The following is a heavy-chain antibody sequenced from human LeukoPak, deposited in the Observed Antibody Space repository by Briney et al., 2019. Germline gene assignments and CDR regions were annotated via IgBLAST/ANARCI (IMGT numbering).Heavy chain of an antibody. CDR2: ISFDGSDK. V-gene: IGHV3-30*04. J-gene: IGHJ4*02. CDR1: GFTFSSYA. D-gene: IGHD3-10*01. Sequence: GGSLRLSCAASGFTFSSYAMSWVRQAPGKGLEWVGLISFDGSDKSYADSVEGRFTISRDNSKNTLYLQMNSLSAEDTAVYYCARVLGFGSPPAYWGQGTQVFVSS. CDR3: ARVLGFGSPPAY.